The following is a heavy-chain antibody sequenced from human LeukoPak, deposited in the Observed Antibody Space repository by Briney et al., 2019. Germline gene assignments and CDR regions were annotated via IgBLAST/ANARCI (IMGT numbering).Heavy chain of an antibody. V-gene: IGHV3-23*01. CDR2: ITGGVGST. CDR1: GFTFSNCA. Sequence: GGSLRLSCAASGFTFSNCAMSWVRQAPGKGLEWVSAITGGVGSTHYADSVKGRFTISRDNSKNTLYLQMNSLRAEDTAIYYCAKDIGVLDYWGQGTLVTVSS. CDR3: AKDIGVLDY. D-gene: IGHD3-10*01. J-gene: IGHJ4*02.